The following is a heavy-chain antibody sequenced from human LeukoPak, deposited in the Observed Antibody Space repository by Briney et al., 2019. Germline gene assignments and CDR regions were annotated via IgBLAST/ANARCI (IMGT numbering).Heavy chain of an antibody. CDR3: ARAPGIVGTTPFGNY. V-gene: IGHV4-61*03. CDR1: GCSVSSGSYY. D-gene: IGHD1-26*01. Sequence: SEALSLTCSVFGCSVSSGSYYWSWIRQSPGKGLEWIGCIYYSGSTNYNPSPRGRVAMSIDTSKNHFSLRLISVTAADTAIYYCARAPGIVGTTPFGNYWGRGTLVTVSS. CDR2: IYYSGST. J-gene: IGHJ4*02.